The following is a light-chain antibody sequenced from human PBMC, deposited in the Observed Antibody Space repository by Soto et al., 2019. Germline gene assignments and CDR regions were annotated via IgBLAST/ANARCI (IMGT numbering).Light chain of an antibody. CDR1: QSVSSNY. CDR2: GAS. Sequence: ESVLTQSPGTLSLSPGERATLSCRASQSVSSNYLAWYQQKPGQAPRLLIYGASTSATGIPDRFSGSGSGTDFTLTISRLEPEDSEVYYCQQYGSSPTWTFGQGTKVEIK. V-gene: IGKV3-20*01. CDR3: QQYGSSPTWT. J-gene: IGKJ1*01.